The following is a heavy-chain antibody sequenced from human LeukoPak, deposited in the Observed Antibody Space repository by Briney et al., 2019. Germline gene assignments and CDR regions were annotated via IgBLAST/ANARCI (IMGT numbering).Heavy chain of an antibody. V-gene: IGHV4-39*07. CDR3: ARGQEYCSSTSCYTLQSPFDY. D-gene: IGHD2-2*02. CDR1: GGSIGSSSYY. CDR2: IYYSGST. Sequence: SETLSLTCTVSGGSIGSSSYYWGWIRQPPGKGLEWIGSIYYSGSTYYNPSLKSRVTISVDTSKNQFSLKLSSVTAADTAVYYCARGQEYCSSTSCYTLQSPFDYWGQGTLVTVSS. J-gene: IGHJ4*02.